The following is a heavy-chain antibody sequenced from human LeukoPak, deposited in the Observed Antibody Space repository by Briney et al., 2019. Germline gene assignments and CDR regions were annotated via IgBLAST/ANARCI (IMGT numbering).Heavy chain of an antibody. Sequence: VASVKVSCKASGYTFTSYGISWVRQAPGQGLEWMGWINPNSGGTNYAQKFQGRVTMTRDTSISTAYMELSRLRSDDTAVYYCARDQLWFGSPFDYWGQGTLVAVSS. CDR1: GYTFTSYG. CDR2: INPNSGGT. V-gene: IGHV1-2*02. D-gene: IGHD3-10*01. CDR3: ARDQLWFGSPFDY. J-gene: IGHJ4*02.